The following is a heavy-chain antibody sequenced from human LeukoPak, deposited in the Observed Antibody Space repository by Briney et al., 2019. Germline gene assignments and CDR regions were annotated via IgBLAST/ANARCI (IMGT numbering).Heavy chain of an antibody. CDR2: ISAYNGNT. CDR3: ARGIIMITFGGVIVIPDFDY. D-gene: IGHD3-16*02. CDR1: GYTFTSYY. J-gene: IGHJ4*02. V-gene: IGHV1-18*04. Sequence: EASVKVSCKASGYTFTSYYMHWVRQAPGQGLEWMGWISAYNGNTNYAQKLQGRVTMTTDTSTSTAYMELRSLRSDDTAVYYCARGIIMITFGGVIVIPDFDYWGQGTLVTVSS.